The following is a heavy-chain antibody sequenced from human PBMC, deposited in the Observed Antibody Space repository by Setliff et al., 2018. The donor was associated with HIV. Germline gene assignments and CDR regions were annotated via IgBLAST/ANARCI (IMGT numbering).Heavy chain of an antibody. V-gene: IGHV3-74*01. D-gene: IGHD6-13*01. Sequence: GGSLRLSCAASGFTFRSYWMYWVRQPPGKGLVWVSRINIDGGSTNYADSVKGRFTISRDNSKNTLFLQMNSLRPEDTAVYYCARDCRVGWVFTYGMDVWGQGTLVTVSS. CDR2: INIDGGST. CDR1: GFTFRSYW. CDR3: ARDCRVGWVFTYGMDV. J-gene: IGHJ6*02.